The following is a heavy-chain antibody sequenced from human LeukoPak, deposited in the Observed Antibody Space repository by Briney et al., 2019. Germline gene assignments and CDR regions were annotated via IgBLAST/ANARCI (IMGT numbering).Heavy chain of an antibody. CDR2: INHSRST. J-gene: IGHJ4*02. Sequence: SETLSLTCAVYGGSFSGYYWSWIRQPPGKGLEWIGEINHSRSTNYNPSLKSRVTISVDTSKNQFSLKLSSVTAADTAVYYCARGSFLWSGYLFDYWGQGTLVTVSS. CDR3: ARGSFLWSGYLFDY. V-gene: IGHV4-34*01. CDR1: GGSFSGYY. D-gene: IGHD3-3*01.